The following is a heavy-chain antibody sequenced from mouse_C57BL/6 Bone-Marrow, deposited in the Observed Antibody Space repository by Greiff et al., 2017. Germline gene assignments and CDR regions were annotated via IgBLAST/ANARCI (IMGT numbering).Heavy chain of an antibody. D-gene: IGHD2-1*01. CDR3: AREGYYGNLDY. Sequence: EVQRVESGPGLVKPSQSLSLTCSVTGYSITSGYYWNWIRQFPGNKLEWMGYISYDGSNNYNPSLKNRISITRDTSKNQFFLKLNSVTTEDTATYYCAREGYYGNLDYWGQGTTLTVSS. J-gene: IGHJ2*01. CDR1: GYSITSGYY. V-gene: IGHV3-6*01. CDR2: ISYDGSN.